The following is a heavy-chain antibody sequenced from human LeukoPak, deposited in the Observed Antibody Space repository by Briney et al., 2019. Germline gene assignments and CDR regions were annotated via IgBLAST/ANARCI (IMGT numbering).Heavy chain of an antibody. Sequence: PGGSLGLSCSASGFTFTSHVMHWVRQAPGKGLQYVSGISMNVQTTYYAGSVKGRFTISRDSSKNTVYLQMNSLTAEDTAVYYCVREGLERRTNFDYWGQGTLVSVSS. V-gene: IGHV3-64D*06. J-gene: IGHJ4*02. CDR2: ISMNVQTT. CDR1: GFTFTSHV. D-gene: IGHD1-1*01. CDR3: VREGLERRTNFDY.